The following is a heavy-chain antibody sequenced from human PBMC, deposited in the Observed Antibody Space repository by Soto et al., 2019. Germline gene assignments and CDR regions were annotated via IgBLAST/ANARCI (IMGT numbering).Heavy chain of an antibody. CDR2: IYHSGST. V-gene: IGHV4-30-2*01. CDR1: GCSISSGGYS. CDR3: ARGVTTVTTFDY. Sequence: PSETLSLTCAVSGCSISSGGYSCNWIRQPPGKGLEWIGYIYHSGSTYYNPSLKSRVTISVDRSKNQFSLKLSSVTAADTAVYYCARGVTTVTTFDYWGQGTLVTVSS. J-gene: IGHJ4*02. D-gene: IGHD4-17*01.